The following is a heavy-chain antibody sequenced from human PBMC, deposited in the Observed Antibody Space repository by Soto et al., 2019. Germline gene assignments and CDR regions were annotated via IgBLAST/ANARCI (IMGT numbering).Heavy chain of an antibody. J-gene: IGHJ6*02. CDR2: ISYDGSNK. Sequence: GGSLRLSCAASGFTFSSYGMHWVRQAPGKGLEWVAVISYDGSNKYYADSVKGRFTISRDNSKNTLYLQMNSLRAEDTAVYYCAKEGIVLMVYASLGYMDVWGQGTTVTVSS. CDR3: AKEGIVLMVYASLGYMDV. CDR1: GFTFSSYG. D-gene: IGHD2-8*01. V-gene: IGHV3-30*18.